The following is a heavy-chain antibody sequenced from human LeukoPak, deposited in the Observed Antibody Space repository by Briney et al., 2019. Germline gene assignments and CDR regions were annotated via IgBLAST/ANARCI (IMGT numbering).Heavy chain of an antibody. CDR1: RITFRNAW. CDR2: IRSKTEVETK. Sequence: GGSLRLACAVSRITFRNAWMSWVRQAPGKGLEWVARIRSKTEVETKEYAASVKGRFTISRDDSRSRLYLQMNSLKSEDTAVYYCVRVGSVAGSDYLDHWGQGTLVTVSS. V-gene: IGHV3-15*01. J-gene: IGHJ4*02. CDR3: VRVGSVAGSDYLDH. D-gene: IGHD6-19*01.